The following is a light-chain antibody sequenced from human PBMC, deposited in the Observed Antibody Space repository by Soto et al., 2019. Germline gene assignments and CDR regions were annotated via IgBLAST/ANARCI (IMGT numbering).Light chain of an antibody. V-gene: IGKV3-20*01. J-gene: IGKJ4*01. CDR3: QQYGSSPLLT. Sequence: EIVLTQSPGTLSLSPGERATLSCRASQSVSSSYLAWYQQKPGQAPRLLIYGASSRATGIPDRFSGNGSWTDFTLHRSRLEPEDFAVSYCQQYGSSPLLTFGGGTKVEIK. CDR2: GAS. CDR1: QSVSSSY.